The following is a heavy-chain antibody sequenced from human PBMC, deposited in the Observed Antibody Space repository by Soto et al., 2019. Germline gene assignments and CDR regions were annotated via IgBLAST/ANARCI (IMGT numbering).Heavy chain of an antibody. CDR2: ISPSGSPI. Sequence: PGGSLRLSCAASGFTFSSYELNWVRQPPGKGLEWVSYISPSGSPIYYADSVKGRFTISRDNAKNSLYLQMTSLRAEDTAVYYCARMGDLVPLYYYYAMDVWGQGTTVTVSS. CDR1: GFTFSSYE. J-gene: IGHJ6*02. V-gene: IGHV3-48*03. CDR3: ARMGDLVPLYYYYAMDV.